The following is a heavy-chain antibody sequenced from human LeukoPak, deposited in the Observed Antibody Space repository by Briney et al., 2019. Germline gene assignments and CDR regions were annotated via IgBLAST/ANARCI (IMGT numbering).Heavy chain of an antibody. CDR1: GGSISSYY. Sequence: SETLSLTCTVSGGSISSYYWSWMRQPPGKGLEWIGYIYYSGSTNYNPSLKSRVTISVDTSKNQFSLELSSVTAADTAVYYCARGQQKLLPFDYWGQGTLVTVSS. CDR2: IYYSGST. V-gene: IGHV4-59*01. CDR3: ARGQQKLLPFDY. J-gene: IGHJ4*02. D-gene: IGHD6-13*01.